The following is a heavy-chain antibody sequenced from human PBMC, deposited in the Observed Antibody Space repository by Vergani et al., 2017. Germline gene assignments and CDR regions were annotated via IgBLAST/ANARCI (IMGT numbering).Heavy chain of an antibody. CDR3: AKDKRGYYFTYFDY. V-gene: IGHV3-43*01. CDR2: ISWDGGST. Sequence: EVQLVESGGVVVQPGGSLRLSCAASGFTFDDYTMHWVRQAPGKGLEWVSLISWDGGSTYYADSVKGRFTISRDNSKNSLYLQMNSLRTEDTALYYCAKDKRGYYFTYFDYWGQGTLVTVSS. J-gene: IGHJ4*02. CDR1: GFTFDDYT. D-gene: IGHD3-22*01.